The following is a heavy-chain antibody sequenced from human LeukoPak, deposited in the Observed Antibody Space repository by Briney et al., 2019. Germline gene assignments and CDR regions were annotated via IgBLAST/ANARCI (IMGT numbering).Heavy chain of an antibody. Sequence: GGSLRLSCAASGFSFSTYNMNWVRQAPGKGLEWVSYISATTGITYYADSVKGRFTISRDNAKNSLYLQLNSLRAEDTAVYYCVRAFNGNSYGYGFWGQGTPVTVSS. CDR1: GFSFSTYN. CDR2: ISATTGIT. CDR3: VRAFNGNSYGYGF. V-gene: IGHV3-48*01. D-gene: IGHD5-18*01. J-gene: IGHJ4*02.